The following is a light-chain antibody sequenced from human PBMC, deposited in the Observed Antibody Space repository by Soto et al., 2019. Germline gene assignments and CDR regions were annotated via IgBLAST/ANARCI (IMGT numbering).Light chain of an antibody. CDR2: GAS. V-gene: IGKV3-15*01. Sequence: DIVMTQSPATLSVAPGERVTFSCRASQGVSRKLAWYQQKPGQAPRLLISGASTGATGIPARFSGSGSGTEFTLTISSLQSEDCAIYYCQQYHTWPITFGGGTKVEIK. CDR3: QQYHTWPIT. J-gene: IGKJ4*01. CDR1: QGVSRK.